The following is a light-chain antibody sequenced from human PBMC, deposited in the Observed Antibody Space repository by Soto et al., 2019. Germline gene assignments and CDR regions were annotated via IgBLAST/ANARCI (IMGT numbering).Light chain of an antibody. J-gene: IGLJ2*01. CDR3: QSYDSSLSAVV. CDR2: GNN. Sequence: QSVLTQPPSVSGAPGQRVTISCTGSSSNIGARYDVYWYQQLPGTAPKLLISGNNNRPSGVPDRFSGSKSGTSASLAITGLQAEDEADYYCQSYDSSLSAVVVGGGTKLTVL. V-gene: IGLV1-40*01. CDR1: SSNIGARYD.